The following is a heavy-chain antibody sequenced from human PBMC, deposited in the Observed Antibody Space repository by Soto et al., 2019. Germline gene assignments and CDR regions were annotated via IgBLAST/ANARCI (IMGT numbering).Heavy chain of an antibody. Sequence: QITLKESGPTLVKPTQTLTLTCTFSGFSLSTSGVGVGWIRQPPGKALEWLALIYWDDDKRYSPSLKSRLTITKDTSKNQVVLTMTNMDPVDTATYYCAHKVGEARTDAFDIWGQGTMVTVSS. D-gene: IGHD3-3*01. J-gene: IGHJ3*02. V-gene: IGHV2-5*02. CDR2: IYWDDDK. CDR3: AHKVGEARTDAFDI. CDR1: GFSLSTSGVG.